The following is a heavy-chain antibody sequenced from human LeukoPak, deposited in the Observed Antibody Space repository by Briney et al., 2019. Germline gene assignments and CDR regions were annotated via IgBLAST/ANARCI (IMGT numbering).Heavy chain of an antibody. CDR2: IYYSGST. CDR1: GGSISSYY. Sequence: SETLSLTCTVSGGSISSYYWSWIRQPPGKGLEWIGYIYYSGSTNYNPSLKSRVTISVDTSKNQFFLKLSSMTAADTAVYYCARDAPVGATSDDAFDIWGQGTMVTVSS. J-gene: IGHJ3*02. D-gene: IGHD1-26*01. V-gene: IGHV4-59*01. CDR3: ARDAPVGATSDDAFDI.